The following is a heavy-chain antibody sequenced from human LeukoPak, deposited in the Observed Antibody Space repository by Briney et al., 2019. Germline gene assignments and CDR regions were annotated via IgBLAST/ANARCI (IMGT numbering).Heavy chain of an antibody. CDR3: AREGIVVSTACDI. CDR1: GGSISSYY. Sequence: SETLSLTCTVSGGSISSYYWSWFRQPPGKGLEGIGYIYYSGSTNYNPSLKSRVTISVDTSKNQFSLKLSSVTAADTAVYYCAREGIVVSTACDIWGQGTMVTVSS. CDR2: IYYSGST. J-gene: IGHJ3*02. D-gene: IGHD3-22*01. V-gene: IGHV4-59*01.